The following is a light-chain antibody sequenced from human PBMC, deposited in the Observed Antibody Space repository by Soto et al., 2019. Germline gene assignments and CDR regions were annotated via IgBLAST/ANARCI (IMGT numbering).Light chain of an antibody. V-gene: IGKV1-5*03. CDR3: QHYNSYSET. CDR1: QTISSW. CDR2: KAS. J-gene: IGKJ1*01. Sequence: DIQMTQSPSTLSGSVGDRVTITCRASQTISSWLAWYQQKPGKAPKLLIYKASTLKSGVPSRFSGSGSGTEFTLTISSLQPYDFATYYCQHYNSYSETFXQGTTVDIK.